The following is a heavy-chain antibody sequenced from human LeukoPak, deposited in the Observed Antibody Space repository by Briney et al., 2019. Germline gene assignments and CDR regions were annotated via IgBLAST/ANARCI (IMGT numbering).Heavy chain of an antibody. CDR1: GGSISSGGYS. Sequence: SETLSLTCAVSGGSISSGGYSWSWIRQPPGKGLEWIGYLYYTGSTYYNPSLKSRVTISLDTSKNQFSLKLTSVTAADTAVYYCARGSTIFGAYFGYWGQGTLVTVSS. D-gene: IGHD3-3*01. V-gene: IGHV4-30-4*07. J-gene: IGHJ4*02. CDR3: ARGSTIFGAYFGY. CDR2: LYYTGST.